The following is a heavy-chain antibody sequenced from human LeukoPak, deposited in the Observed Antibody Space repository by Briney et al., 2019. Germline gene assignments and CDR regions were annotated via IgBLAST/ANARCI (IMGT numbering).Heavy chain of an antibody. D-gene: IGHD4-17*01. Sequence: GGSLRLSCAASGFTFSGYEMNWVRQAPGKGLEWVSYISSSGSTIYYADSVKGRFTISRDNAKNSLYLQMNSLRAEDTAVYYCASPTVRRDYWGQGTLVTVSS. CDR3: ASPTVRRDY. J-gene: IGHJ4*02. V-gene: IGHV3-48*03. CDR1: GFTFSGYE. CDR2: ISSSGSTI.